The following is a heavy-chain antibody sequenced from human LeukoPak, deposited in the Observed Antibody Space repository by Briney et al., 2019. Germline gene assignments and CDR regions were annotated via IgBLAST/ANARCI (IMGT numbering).Heavy chain of an antibody. V-gene: IGHV3-74*01. CDR2: IGTDGAYT. Sequence: GGSLTLSCAASGFTFSNYWMHWVRQTPEKGLVGVSRIGTDGAYTSSADSAKGRFTMSRDNAKNTLYLQMNSLRVEDTAVYYCVGDGQELAFDKWGQGTLVTVSS. CDR3: VGDGQELAFDK. D-gene: IGHD1-1*01. J-gene: IGHJ4*02. CDR1: GFTFSNYW.